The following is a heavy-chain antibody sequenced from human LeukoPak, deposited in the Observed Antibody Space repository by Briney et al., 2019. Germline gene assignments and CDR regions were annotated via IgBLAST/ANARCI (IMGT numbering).Heavy chain of an antibody. J-gene: IGHJ4*02. D-gene: IGHD1-14*01. CDR1: GFTFDTYA. CDR3: AKDPRQGGGMFFDY. Sequence: GVSLRLSCAACGFTFDTYAMMWVRQAPGKGVEWVSTITHSGETTHYVHPVKGRFTIHRDHSRNPLLLQMNSLRVEDTAVYYCAKDPRQGGGMFFDYWGQGNLVTVSS. V-gene: IGHV3-23*01. CDR2: ITHSGETT.